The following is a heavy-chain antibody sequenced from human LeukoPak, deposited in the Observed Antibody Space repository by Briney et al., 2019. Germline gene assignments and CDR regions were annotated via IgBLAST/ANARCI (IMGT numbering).Heavy chain of an antibody. Sequence: GGSLRLSCAASGFTFSSYAMSWVRQAPGKGLEWVSAISGSGGSTYYADSVKGRFTISRDNSKNTLYLQMNSLRAEDTAVYYCAINVRDGYNSWFDPWGQGTLVTVSS. D-gene: IGHD5-12*01. CDR3: AINVRDGYNSWFDP. CDR2: ISGSGGST. CDR1: GFTFSSYA. J-gene: IGHJ5*02. V-gene: IGHV3-23*01.